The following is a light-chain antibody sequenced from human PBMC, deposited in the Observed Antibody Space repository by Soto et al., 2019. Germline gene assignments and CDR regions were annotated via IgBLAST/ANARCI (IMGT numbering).Light chain of an antibody. V-gene: IGLV2-14*01. CDR3: SSYTSSSTVV. CDR2: DVS. CDR1: SSDVGGYNY. Sequence: QSALTQPASVSGSPGQSITISCTGTSSDVGGYNYGSWYQQHPDKAPKLLIYDVSNRPSGVSDRFSGSKSGNTASLTISGLQAEDEADYYCSSYTSSSTVVFGGGTQLTVL. J-gene: IGLJ2*01.